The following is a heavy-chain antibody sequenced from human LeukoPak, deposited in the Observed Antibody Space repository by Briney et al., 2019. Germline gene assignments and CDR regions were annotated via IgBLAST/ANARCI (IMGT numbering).Heavy chain of an antibody. CDR3: ARDRVSIVVVPAAPDY. CDR2: INPNSGGT. J-gene: IGHJ4*02. D-gene: IGHD2-2*01. CDR1: GYTFTGYY. Sequence: ASVKVSCKASGYTFTGYYMHWVRQAPGQGLEWMGWINPNSGGTNYAQKFQGRVTMTRDTSISTAYMELSRLRSDDTAVYYCARDRVSIVVVPAAPDYWGQGTLVTVSS. V-gene: IGHV1-2*02.